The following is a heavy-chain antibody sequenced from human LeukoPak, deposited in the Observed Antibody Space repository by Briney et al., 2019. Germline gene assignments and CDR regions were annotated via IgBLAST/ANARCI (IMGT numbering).Heavy chain of an antibody. CDR1: GFTFSSNA. CDR3: ARDLFSLGDTADNWFDP. V-gene: IGHV3-23*01. J-gene: IGHJ5*02. Sequence: GGSLRLSCAASGFTFSSNAMSWVRQAPGKGLECVSSISGSGADTYYADSVTGRFTISRDNAKNSLYLQMDSLRAEDTALYYCARDLFSLGDTADNWFDPWGQGTLVTVSS. D-gene: IGHD3-10*01. CDR2: ISGSGADT.